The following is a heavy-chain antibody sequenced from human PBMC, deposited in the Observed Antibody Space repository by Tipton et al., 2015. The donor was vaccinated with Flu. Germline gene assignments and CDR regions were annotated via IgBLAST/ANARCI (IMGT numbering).Heavy chain of an antibody. CDR3: ARLRANYYDSSGYSDY. CDR1: GYFISSGYY. D-gene: IGHD3-22*01. V-gene: IGHV4-38-2*02. CDR2: IIQSGNA. J-gene: IGHJ4*02. Sequence: TLSLTCTVSGYFISSGYYWGWIRQSPGTGLQWIATIIQSGNAYYNPPLRSRVTISVDTTKNLFSLNLSSVTATDTAVYYCARLRANYYDSSGYSDYWGQGTLVTVSS.